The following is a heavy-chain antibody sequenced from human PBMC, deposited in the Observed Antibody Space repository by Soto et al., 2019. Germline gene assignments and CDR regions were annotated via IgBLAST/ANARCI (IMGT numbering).Heavy chain of an antibody. J-gene: IGHJ4*02. CDR3: ARDFYGGYTYGPGDY. Sequence: LRLSCAASGFMFSAYWMSWVRQAPGKGLEWVANIHGDGGKIYYVDSVRGRFTISRDNAKRSLYLQMNSLRAEDTAVYYCARDFYGGYTYGPGDYWGQGALVTVSS. CDR1: GFMFSAYW. CDR2: IHGDGGKI. D-gene: IGHD5-18*01. V-gene: IGHV3-7*01.